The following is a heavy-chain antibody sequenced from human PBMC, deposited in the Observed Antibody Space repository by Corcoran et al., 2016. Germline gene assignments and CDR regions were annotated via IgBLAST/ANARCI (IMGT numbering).Heavy chain of an antibody. V-gene: IGHV5-51*01. J-gene: IGHJ2*01. Sequence: EVQLVQSGAEVKKPGDSLRISCKGSGYTFTSYWIGWVRQMPGKGLEWMGIISPGDSETRYSPSFQGQVTISADKSISTAYLQWSSLKASDSAMYYCGRRYYGSYWFFDLWGRGTLVTVSS. CDR1: GYTFTSYW. CDR3: GRRYYGSYWFFDL. D-gene: IGHD1-26*01. CDR2: ISPGDSET.